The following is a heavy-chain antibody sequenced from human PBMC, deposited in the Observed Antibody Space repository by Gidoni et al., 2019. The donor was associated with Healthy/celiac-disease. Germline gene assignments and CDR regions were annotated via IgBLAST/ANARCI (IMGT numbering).Heavy chain of an antibody. D-gene: IGHD2-15*01. Sequence: QVQLQESGPGLVKPSETLYLTCTVSGGSIRSYSWSWIRQPPGKGLEWIGYIYYSGSTNYNPALKSRVTISVDMSKNQFSLKLSSVTAAATAVYYCARRKGYCSGGSCYRYYFDYWGQGTLVTVSS. CDR2: IYYSGST. J-gene: IGHJ4*02. CDR1: GGSIRSYS. V-gene: IGHV4-59*01. CDR3: ARRKGYCSGGSCYRYYFDY.